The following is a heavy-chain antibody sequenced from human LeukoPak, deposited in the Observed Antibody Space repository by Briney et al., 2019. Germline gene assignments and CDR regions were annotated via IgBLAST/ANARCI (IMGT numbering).Heavy chain of an antibody. Sequence: GRSLRLSCAASGFTFSSYGMHWVRQAPGKGLEWVAVIWYDGSNKYYADSVKGRFTISRDNSKNTLYLQMNSLRAEDTAVYYCARAGYRRWELLNLNFDYWGQGTLATVSS. CDR1: GFTFSSYG. CDR3: ARAGYRRWELLNLNFDY. CDR2: IWYDGSNK. V-gene: IGHV3-33*01. D-gene: IGHD1-26*01. J-gene: IGHJ4*02.